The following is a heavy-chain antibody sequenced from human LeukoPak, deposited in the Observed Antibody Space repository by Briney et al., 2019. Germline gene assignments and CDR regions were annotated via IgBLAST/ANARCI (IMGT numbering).Heavy chain of an antibody. CDR2: IHQDGNEK. J-gene: IGHJ4*02. CDR3: ARGDAFSGDY. Sequence: GGSLRLSCAASGFTFSTYWMSWVRQAPGKGREWVANIHQDGNEKYYVDSVKGWFTISRDNAKNSLFLQMNNRRVEVSAVYYCARGDAFSGDYWGQGTLVTVSS. V-gene: IGHV3-7*04. CDR1: GFTFSTYW. D-gene: IGHD2-2*01.